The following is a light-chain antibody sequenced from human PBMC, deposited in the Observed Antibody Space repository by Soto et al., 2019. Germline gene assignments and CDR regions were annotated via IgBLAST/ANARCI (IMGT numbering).Light chain of an antibody. Sequence: QSALNQSASVSGSPGQSITISCTGTSSDVGNYNYVSWYQQHPGEVPKLIIFNVNNRPSGVSNRFSGSKSGNTASLTISGLQAEDEADYYCSSFTSSTTYVFGTGTKLTVL. CDR2: NVN. J-gene: IGLJ1*01. V-gene: IGLV2-14*01. CDR3: SSFTSSTTYV. CDR1: SSDVGNYNY.